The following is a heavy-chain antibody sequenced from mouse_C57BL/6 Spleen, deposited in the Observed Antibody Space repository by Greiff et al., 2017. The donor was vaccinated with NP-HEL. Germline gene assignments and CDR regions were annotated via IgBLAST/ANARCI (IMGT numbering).Heavy chain of an antibody. CDR1: GYTFTSYW. CDR3: ARGYGSSYWYFDV. V-gene: IGHV1-64*01. Sequence: QVQLQQPGAELVKPGASVKLSCKASGYTFTSYWMHWVKQRPGQGLEWIGMIHPNSGSTNYNEKFKGKATLTVDKSSSTAYMQLSSLTSEDSAVYYCARGYGSSYWYFDVWGTGTTVTVSS. J-gene: IGHJ1*03. D-gene: IGHD1-1*01. CDR2: IHPNSGST.